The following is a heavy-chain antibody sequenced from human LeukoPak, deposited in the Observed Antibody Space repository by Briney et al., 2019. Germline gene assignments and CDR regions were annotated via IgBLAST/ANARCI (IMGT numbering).Heavy chain of an antibody. J-gene: IGHJ4*02. D-gene: IGHD5-24*01. CDR1: CGSISRYY. CDR2: IYYSGST. Sequence: PSETLSLTCGVSCGSISRYYWSWIRQPPGKGLEWIGYIYYSGSTNSNPSLKSRVTISVDTSKNQFSLKLSSVTAADTAVYYCAINVKDDYNFIDYWGQGTLVTVSS. CDR3: AINVKDDYNFIDY. V-gene: IGHV4-59*08.